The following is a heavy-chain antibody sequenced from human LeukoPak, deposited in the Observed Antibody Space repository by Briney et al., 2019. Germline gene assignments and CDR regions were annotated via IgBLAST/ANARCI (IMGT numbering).Heavy chain of an antibody. J-gene: IGHJ6*02. CDR2: INWNGGST. CDR1: GFTFDDYG. V-gene: IGHV3-20*04. Sequence: GGSLRLSCAASGFTFDDYGMSWVRQAPGKGLEWVSGINWNGGSTGYADSVKGRFTISRDNAKNTLYLQMNSLRADDTAVYYCAKGQTPYYYYGVDVWGQGTTVTVSS. CDR3: AKGQTPYYYYGVDV.